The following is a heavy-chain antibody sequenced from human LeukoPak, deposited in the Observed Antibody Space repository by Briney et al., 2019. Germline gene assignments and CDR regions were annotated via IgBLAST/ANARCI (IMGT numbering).Heavy chain of an antibody. D-gene: IGHD3-3*01. CDR3: ARGFWNRGTWGPYYFDY. CDR2: INAGNGNT. CDR1: GYTLTGYA. V-gene: IGHV1-3*01. Sequence: ASVTVSCKGSGYTLTGYAMQWVRQAPGQRLEWMGWINAGNGNTKYSQKFQGRFTITRDTSAGTAYMDLSSLRSEDTAVYYCARGFWNRGTWGPYYFDYWGQGTLVTVSS. J-gene: IGHJ4*02.